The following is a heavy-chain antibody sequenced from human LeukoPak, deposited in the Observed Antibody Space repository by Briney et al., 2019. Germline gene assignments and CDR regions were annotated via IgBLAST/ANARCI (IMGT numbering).Heavy chain of an antibody. CDR2: FDPEDGET. V-gene: IGHV1-24*01. Sequence: ASVKVSCKVSGYTLTELSMHWVRQAPGKGLEWMGGFDPEDGETIYAQKFQGRVTITEDTSTETAYMELSSLRSEDTAVYYCATETPQLHDYWGQGTLVTVSS. J-gene: IGHJ4*02. CDR3: ATETPQLHDY. CDR1: GYTLTELS. D-gene: IGHD1-7*01.